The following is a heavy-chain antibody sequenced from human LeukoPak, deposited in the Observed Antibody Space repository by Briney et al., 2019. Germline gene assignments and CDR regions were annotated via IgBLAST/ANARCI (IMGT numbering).Heavy chain of an antibody. CDR3: ARRASDYTYIDY. Sequence: GESLKISCKGSGYSFSTYWIAWVRQMPGKGLEWMGIIYPGDSDTTYSPSFQGQVTISADKSINTAYLQWSSLKASGTAMYYCARRASDYTYIDYWGQGTLVSVSS. CDR1: GYSFSTYW. J-gene: IGHJ4*02. V-gene: IGHV5-51*01. CDR2: IYPGDSDT. D-gene: IGHD4-17*01.